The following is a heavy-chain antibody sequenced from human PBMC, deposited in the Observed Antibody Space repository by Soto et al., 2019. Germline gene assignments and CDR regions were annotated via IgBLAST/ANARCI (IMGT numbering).Heavy chain of an antibody. CDR2: ISYDGTNK. V-gene: IGHV3-30*03. Sequence: GGSLRLSCAASGFSLNNYGIHWVRQAPGKGLEWVAVISYDGTNKYYGDSAKGRFTISRDTSKNTLYLQMDSLKTEDTAIYYCTTDPPEYHYSGRDVCGQGTSVTVSS. CDR3: TTDPPEYHYSGRDV. CDR1: GFSLNNYG. J-gene: IGHJ6*02. D-gene: IGHD6-6*01.